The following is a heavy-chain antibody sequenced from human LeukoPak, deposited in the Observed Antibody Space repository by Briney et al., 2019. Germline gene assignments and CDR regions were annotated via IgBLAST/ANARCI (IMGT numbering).Heavy chain of an antibody. CDR1: GASSSDPYY. D-gene: IGHD1-20*01. V-gene: IGHV4-38-2*01. CDR2: IYVNGDT. CDR3: ARGYNWNDGAFDP. J-gene: IGHJ5*02. Sequence: KPSETLSLTCAVSGASSSDPYYWGWIRQPPERGLQWIGTIYVNGDTFYNPSLKSRVTISEDTSKNQLSLTLTSVTAADTAIYYCARGYNWNDGAFDPWGQGALVTVSS.